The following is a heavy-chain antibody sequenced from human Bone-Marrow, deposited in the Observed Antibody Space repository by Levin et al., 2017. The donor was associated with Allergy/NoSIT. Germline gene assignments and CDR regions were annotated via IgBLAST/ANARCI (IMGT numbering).Heavy chain of an antibody. CDR3: ARTTTAALDY. Sequence: LSLTCAASGFTVSSNYMSWVRQAPGKGLEWVSVIYSGGTTYYADSVKGRFTISRDNSKNTLYLQVNSLRVEDTAVYYCARTTTAALDYWGQGTLVTVSS. CDR2: IYSGGTT. CDR1: GFTVSSNY. J-gene: IGHJ4*02. V-gene: IGHV3-66*01. D-gene: IGHD1-1*01.